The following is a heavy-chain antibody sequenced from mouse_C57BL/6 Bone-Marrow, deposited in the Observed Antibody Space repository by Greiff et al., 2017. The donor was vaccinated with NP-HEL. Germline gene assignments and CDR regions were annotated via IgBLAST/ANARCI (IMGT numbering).Heavy chain of an antibody. D-gene: IGHD1-1*01. CDR3: AREDVRAPYYGGVSWYSDV. CDR1: GFSLTSYA. Sequence: VQRVESGPGLVAPSQSLSITCTVSGFSLTSYAISWVRQPPGKGLEWLGVIWTGGGTNYNSALKSRLSISKDNSKSQVFLKMNSLETDDTDRYYCAREDVRAPYYGGVSWYSDVCGTERTGTASS. V-gene: IGHV2-9-1*01. J-gene: IGHJ1*03. CDR2: IWTGGGT.